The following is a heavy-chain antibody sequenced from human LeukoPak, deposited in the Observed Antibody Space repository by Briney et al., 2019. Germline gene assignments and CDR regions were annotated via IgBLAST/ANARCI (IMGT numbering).Heavy chain of an antibody. J-gene: IGHJ4*02. D-gene: IGHD6-13*01. CDR3: ARGYSSSWNYFDY. Sequence: NSSETLSLTCTVSGGSISNYWWSWIRQPPGKGLEWIGYVFDSGGTNYNPSLKSRVTISVDTSKKQFSLKLSSVTAADAAVYYCARGYSSSWNYFDYWGQGTLVTVSS. CDR1: GGSISNYW. CDR2: VFDSGGT. V-gene: IGHV4-59*01.